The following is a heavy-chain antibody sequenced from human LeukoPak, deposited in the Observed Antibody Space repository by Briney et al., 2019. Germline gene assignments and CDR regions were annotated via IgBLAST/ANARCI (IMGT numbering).Heavy chain of an antibody. Sequence: GASVKVSCKASGYTFTGYYMHWVRQAPGQGLELMGWINPNSGGTNYAQKFQGRVTMTRDTSISTAYMELSRLRSDDTAVYYCARYPCSGGSCYSDYWGQGTLVTVSS. D-gene: IGHD2-15*01. V-gene: IGHV1-2*02. CDR3: ARYPCSGGSCYSDY. CDR1: GYTFTGYY. J-gene: IGHJ4*02. CDR2: INPNSGGT.